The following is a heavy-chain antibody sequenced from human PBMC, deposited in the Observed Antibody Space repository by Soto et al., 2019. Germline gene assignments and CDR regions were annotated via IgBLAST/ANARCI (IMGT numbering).Heavy chain of an antibody. J-gene: IGHJ6*02. Sequence: QGQLGQSGPEVKKPGASVKVSCKASGYTFSRYGISWVRQAPGQGLEWMGWVSGYNGDTKYAQKVQGRVTMTIDTSTYTTYMELRSLTSDDTAIYYCAKNGQPPYYYFGMDVWGQGTTVTVSS. D-gene: IGHD2-8*01. CDR2: VSGYNGDT. V-gene: IGHV1-18*01. CDR3: AKNGQPPYYYFGMDV. CDR1: GYTFSRYG.